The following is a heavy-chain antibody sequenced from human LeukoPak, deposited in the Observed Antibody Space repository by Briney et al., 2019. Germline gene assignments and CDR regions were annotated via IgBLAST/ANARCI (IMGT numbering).Heavy chain of an antibody. CDR3: ARLRNYAFDI. V-gene: IGHV3-7*01. CDR2: IKQDGREK. D-gene: IGHD5-24*01. Sequence: GGSLRLSCAASGFTFSTYEMSWVRQAPGKGLEWVANIKQDGREKYYVDSVKGRFTISRDNAKNSLYLQVNSLRAEDTAVYYCARLRNYAFDIWGQGTMVTVSS. J-gene: IGHJ3*02. CDR1: GFTFSTYE.